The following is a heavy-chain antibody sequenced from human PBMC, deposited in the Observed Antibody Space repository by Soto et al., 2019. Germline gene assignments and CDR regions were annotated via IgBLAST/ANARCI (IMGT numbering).Heavy chain of an antibody. CDR1: GYTFTSYD. D-gene: IGHD2-21*02. V-gene: IGHV1-8*01. CDR2: MNPNSGNT. CDR3: ARGYNGDCLNYYYYYYMDV. J-gene: IGHJ6*03. Sequence: ASVKVSCKASGYTFTSYDINWVRQATGQGLEWMGWMNPNSGNTGYAQKFQGRVTMTRNTSISIAYMELSSLRPEDTAVYYCARGYNGDCLNYYYYYYMDVWGKGTTVTVSS.